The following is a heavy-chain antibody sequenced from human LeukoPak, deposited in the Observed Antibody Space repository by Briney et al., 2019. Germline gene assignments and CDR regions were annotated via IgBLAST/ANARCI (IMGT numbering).Heavy chain of an antibody. V-gene: IGHV3-23*01. CDR1: GFTFSSYA. Sequence: PGGFLRLSCAASGFTFSSYAMSWVRQAPGKGLEWVSAISGSGGSTYYADSVKGRFTISRDNSKNTLYLQMNSLRAEDTAVYYCAKDNGVPAAMGDLDYWGQGTLVTVSS. D-gene: IGHD2-2*01. J-gene: IGHJ4*02. CDR2: ISGSGGST. CDR3: AKDNGVPAAMGDLDY.